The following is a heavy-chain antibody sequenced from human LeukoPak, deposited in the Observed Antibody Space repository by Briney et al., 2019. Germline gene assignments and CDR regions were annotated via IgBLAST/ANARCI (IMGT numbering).Heavy chain of an antibody. V-gene: IGHV1-69*05. J-gene: IGHJ4*02. D-gene: IGHD4-23*01. CDR2: IIPIFGTA. Sequence: ASVKVSCKASGYTFTGYYMHWVRQAPGQGLEWMGGIIPIFGTANYAQKFQGRVTITTDESTSTAYMELSSLRSEDTAVYYCARGGYGGTFDYWGQGTLVTVSS. CDR1: GYTFTGYY. CDR3: ARGGYGGTFDY.